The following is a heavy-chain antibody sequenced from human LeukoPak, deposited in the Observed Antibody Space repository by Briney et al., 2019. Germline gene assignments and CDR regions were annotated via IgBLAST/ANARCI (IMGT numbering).Heavy chain of an antibody. Sequence: PGGSLRLSCAASGFTFSNYAMSWVRQAPGKGLEWVSAISGSGGSTYYADSVKGRFTISRDNSKNTLYLQMSSLRAEYTAVYYCAKDGYDFWSGYYSHTPSDYWGQGTLVTVSS. D-gene: IGHD3-3*01. J-gene: IGHJ4*02. CDR1: GFTFSNYA. CDR2: ISGSGGST. V-gene: IGHV3-23*01. CDR3: AKDGYDFWSGYYSHTPSDY.